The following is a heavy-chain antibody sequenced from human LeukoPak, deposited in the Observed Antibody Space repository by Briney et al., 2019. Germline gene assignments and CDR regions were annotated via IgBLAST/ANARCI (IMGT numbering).Heavy chain of an antibody. Sequence: PSETLSLTCTVSGGSISSSSYYWGWIRQPPGKGLERIGSIYYSGSTYYNPSLKSRVTISVDTSKNQFSLKLSSVTAADTAVYYCAIGLGNAFDIWGQGTMVTVSS. CDR2: IYYSGST. D-gene: IGHD7-27*01. V-gene: IGHV4-39*01. J-gene: IGHJ3*02. CDR3: AIGLGNAFDI. CDR1: GGSISSSSYY.